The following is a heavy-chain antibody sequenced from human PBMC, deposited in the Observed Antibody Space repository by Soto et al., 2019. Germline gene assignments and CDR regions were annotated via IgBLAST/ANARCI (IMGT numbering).Heavy chain of an antibody. J-gene: IGHJ6*02. D-gene: IGHD2-15*01. Sequence: LSLTCVISGDSVSSSSVAWNWVRQSPSRGLEWLGRTYYRSRWYSDFAVSVRGRIVINADTSKNQFSLQLNSVTPEDTAVYFCARSEEDSDYYYYGLDVWGQGTTVTVSS. CDR3: ARSEEDSDYYYYGLDV. CDR1: GDSVSSSSVA. V-gene: IGHV6-1*01. CDR2: TYYRSRWYS.